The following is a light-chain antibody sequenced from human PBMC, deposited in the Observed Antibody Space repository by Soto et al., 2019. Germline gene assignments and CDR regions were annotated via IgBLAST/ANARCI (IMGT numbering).Light chain of an antibody. CDR1: QSISSW. J-gene: IGKJ2*01. Sequence: DIQMTQSPSTLSASVGDRVTITCRASQSISSWLAWYQQKPGKAPKLLIYKASSLESGVPSRFSGSGSGTEFTLTISSLQHDDFATYSCQQYNSYSNTFVQGTKLEIK. CDR3: QQYNSYSNT. V-gene: IGKV1-5*03. CDR2: KAS.